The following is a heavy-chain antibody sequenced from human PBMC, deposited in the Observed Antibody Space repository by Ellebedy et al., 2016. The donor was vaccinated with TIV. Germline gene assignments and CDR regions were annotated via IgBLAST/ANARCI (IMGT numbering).Heavy chain of an antibody. V-gene: IGHV4-34*01. Sequence: SETLSLTXAVYGGSFSGYYWSWIRQPPGKGLEWIGEINHSGSTNYNPSLKSRVTISVDTSKNQFSLKLSSVTAADTAVYYCARYYDNYYYYGMDVWGQGTTVTVSS. D-gene: IGHD1-26*01. CDR2: INHSGST. CDR3: ARYYDNYYYYGMDV. J-gene: IGHJ6*02. CDR1: GGSFSGYY.